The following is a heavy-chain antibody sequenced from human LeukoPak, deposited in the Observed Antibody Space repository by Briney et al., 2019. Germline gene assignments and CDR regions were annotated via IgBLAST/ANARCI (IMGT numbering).Heavy chain of an antibody. J-gene: IGHJ4*02. CDR3: AKDFSSHVDY. V-gene: IGHV3-30*02. CDR1: GFTFSSYG. Sequence: GGSLRLSCAASGFTFSSYGMHWVRQAPGKGLEWVAFIRHDGSNKKYADSVKGRFTISRDNSKNTLYLQMNSLRAEDTAVYYCAKDFSSHVDYWGQGTLVTVSS. D-gene: IGHD6-6*01. CDR2: IRHDGSNK.